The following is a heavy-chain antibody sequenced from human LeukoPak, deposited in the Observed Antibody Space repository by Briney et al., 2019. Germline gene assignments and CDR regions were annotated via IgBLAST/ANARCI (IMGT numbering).Heavy chain of an antibody. D-gene: IGHD3-22*01. J-gene: IGHJ4*02. Sequence: VASVKVSCKASGGTFSSYAISWVRQAPGQGLEWMGGIIPIFGTVNYAQKFQGRVTITTDESTSTAYMELSSLRSEDTAVYYCARGSAFYDSSGYLSYYFDYWGQGTLVTVSS. CDR3: ARGSAFYDSSGYLSYYFDY. V-gene: IGHV1-69*05. CDR1: GGTFSSYA. CDR2: IIPIFGTV.